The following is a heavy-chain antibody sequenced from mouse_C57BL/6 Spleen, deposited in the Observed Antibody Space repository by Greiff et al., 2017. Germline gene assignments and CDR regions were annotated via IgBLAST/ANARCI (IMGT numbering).Heavy chain of an antibody. Sequence: EVKLMESGGGLVKPGGSLKLSCAASGFTFSSYAMSWVRQTPEKRLEWVAYISDGSGYTYYPDNVKGRFTISRDNAKNTLYLQMSHLRSEDTAMAYCSSEEPTGTRYLGDWGQGTTLTVSS. CDR1: GFTFSSYA. CDR2: ISDGSGYT. V-gene: IGHV5-4*03. J-gene: IGHJ2*01. D-gene: IGHD4-1*02. CDR3: SSEEPTGTRYLGD.